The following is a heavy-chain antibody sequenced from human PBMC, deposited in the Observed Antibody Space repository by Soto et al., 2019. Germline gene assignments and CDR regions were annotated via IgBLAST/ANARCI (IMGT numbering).Heavy chain of an antibody. Sequence: QVQLVQSGAEVKKPGSSVKVSCKASGGTFSSYAISWVRQAPGQGLEWMGGIIPIFGTANYAQKFQGRVTITADESTSTAYMELSSLRSEDTAMYYCARLVWSGYYKQRAGMDVWGQGTTVTVSS. D-gene: IGHD3-3*01. CDR1: GGTFSSYA. V-gene: IGHV1-69*01. CDR2: IIPIFGTA. CDR3: ARLVWSGYYKQRAGMDV. J-gene: IGHJ6*02.